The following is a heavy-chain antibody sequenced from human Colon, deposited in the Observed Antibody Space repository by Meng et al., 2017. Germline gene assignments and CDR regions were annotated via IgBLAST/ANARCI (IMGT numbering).Heavy chain of an antibody. J-gene: IGHJ4*02. D-gene: IGHD2-15*01. CDR1: GFTFTTYA. Sequence: EVLVVGSGGGLVQPGGSLRLSCAASGFTFTTYAMTWVRQAPGKGLGWVSAITGSGGSTYYEDSVKGRFTISRDNSKNTVYLQMNSLTADDTAIYYCAKGSILDYWGQGTLVTVSS. CDR3: AKGSILDY. CDR2: ITGSGGST. V-gene: IGHV3-23*04.